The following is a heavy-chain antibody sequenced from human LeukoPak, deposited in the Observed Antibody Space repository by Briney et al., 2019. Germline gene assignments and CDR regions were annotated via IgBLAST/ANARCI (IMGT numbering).Heavy chain of an antibody. CDR1: GFTFDDYA. Sequence: GGSLRLSCAASGFTFDDYAMHWVRQAPGKGLEWVSGISWNSGRIGYADSVKGRFTISRDNAKNSLYLQVNSLRAEDTALYYCAKDISRLYCSSTSCSRGQGAFDIWGQGTMVTVSS. V-gene: IGHV3-9*01. CDR2: ISWNSGRI. D-gene: IGHD2-2*01. CDR3: AKDISRLYCSSTSCSRGQGAFDI. J-gene: IGHJ3*02.